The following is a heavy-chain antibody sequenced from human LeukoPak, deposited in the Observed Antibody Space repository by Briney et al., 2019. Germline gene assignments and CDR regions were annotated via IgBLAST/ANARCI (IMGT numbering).Heavy chain of an antibody. CDR2: IKSKTDGGTT. V-gene: IGHV3-15*01. CDR3: ARDCAKYYYDSSGYAPCLN. CDR1: GFTFSNAW. Sequence: GGSLRLSCAASGFTFSNAWMSWVRQAPGKGLEWVGRIKSKTDGGTTDYAAPVKGRFTISRDDSKNTLYLQMNSLRAEDTAVYYCARDCAKYYYDSSGYAPCLNWGQGTLVTVSS. J-gene: IGHJ4*02. D-gene: IGHD3-22*01.